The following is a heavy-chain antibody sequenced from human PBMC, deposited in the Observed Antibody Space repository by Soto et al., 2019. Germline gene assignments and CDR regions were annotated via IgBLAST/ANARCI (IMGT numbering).Heavy chain of an antibody. CDR3: ASGELWVGGRATSPFFAY. CDR2: LYYSGST. CDR1: GGSISSGDYY. Sequence: QVQLQESGPGLVKPSQTLSLTCTVSGGSISSGDYYWSWFRQPPGKALEWLGYLYYSGSTYYTPSLKSRVTISVDTSKNQFSRKLSSVTAADTAVYYCASGELWVGGRATSPFFAYWGQGTLVTVSS. D-gene: IGHD3-10*01. J-gene: IGHJ4*02. V-gene: IGHV4-30-4*01.